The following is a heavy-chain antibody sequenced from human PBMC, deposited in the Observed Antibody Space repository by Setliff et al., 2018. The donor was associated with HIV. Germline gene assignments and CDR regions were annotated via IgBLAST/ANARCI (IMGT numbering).Heavy chain of an antibody. CDR3: TRDYAHYFDF. CDR2: INPSSGRT. J-gene: IGHJ4*02. D-gene: IGHD3-16*01. Sequence: ASVKVSCKASGYSFNRYFMHWVRQAPGQGLEWVAWINPSSGRTDYAQRFQGRVTLTSDSSISTAYMELSRLRSDDTATYYCTRDYAHYFDFWGQGTLVTVSS. CDR1: GYSFNRYF. V-gene: IGHV1-2*02.